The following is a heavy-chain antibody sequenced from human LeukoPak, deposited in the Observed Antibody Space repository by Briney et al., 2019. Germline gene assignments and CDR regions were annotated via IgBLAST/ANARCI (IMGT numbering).Heavy chain of an antibody. CDR2: ISSSSSYI. CDR1: GFTFSSYS. V-gene: IGHV3-21*01. CDR3: ASSTPGTRDAFDI. D-gene: IGHD6-13*01. J-gene: IGHJ3*02. Sequence: GGSLRLSCAASGFTFSSYSMNWVRQAPGKGLEWVSSISSSSSYIYYADSVKGRFTISRDNAKNSLYLQMNSLRAEDTAVYYCASSTPGTRDAFDIWGQGTMVTVSS.